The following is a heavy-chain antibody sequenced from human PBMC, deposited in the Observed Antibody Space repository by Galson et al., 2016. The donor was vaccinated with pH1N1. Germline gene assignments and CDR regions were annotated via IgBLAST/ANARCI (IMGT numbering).Heavy chain of an antibody. CDR2: ITPSGHLT. CDR1: GFTFDNYG. J-gene: IGHJ4*02. CDR3: AKGRNPSGNYPSFDH. V-gene: IGHV3-23*01. Sequence: SLRLSCAASGFTFDNYGMSWVRQAPGKGLEWVSAITPSGHLTSDADSVKGRFTISSDNSKNTLYLQMYSLRDEDTAVYYCAKGRNPSGNYPSFDHGGQGTLVTVSS. D-gene: IGHD4-11*01.